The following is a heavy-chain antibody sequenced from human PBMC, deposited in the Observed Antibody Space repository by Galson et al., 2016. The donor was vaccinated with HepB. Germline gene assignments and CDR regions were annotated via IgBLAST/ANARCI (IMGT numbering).Heavy chain of an antibody. Sequence: SVKVSCKASGYTFTSYNVHWVRQAPGQGLEWMGIINPSGGSTSYAQKFQGRVTVTRDTSTSTVYMELSSLRFEDTAVYYCARGGDGDYGTVGDDYWGQGTLVTVSS. J-gene: IGHJ4*02. V-gene: IGHV1-46*01. D-gene: IGHD4-17*01. CDR1: GYTFTSYN. CDR3: ARGGDGDYGTVGDDY. CDR2: INPSGGST.